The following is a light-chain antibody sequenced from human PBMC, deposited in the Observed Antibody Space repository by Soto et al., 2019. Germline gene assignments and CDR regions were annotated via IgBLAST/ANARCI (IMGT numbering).Light chain of an antibody. CDR2: GAS. CDR1: QSVSSSY. Sequence: EIVLTQSPGTLSLSPGERATLSCRASQSVSSSYLAWYQQKPGQAPRLLIYGASSRATGIPDRFSGSGSGTDFTLTISRLEPEDFAVYYCQQDSRSPRTFGQGTKLEIK. CDR3: QQDSRSPRT. J-gene: IGKJ2*01. V-gene: IGKV3-20*01.